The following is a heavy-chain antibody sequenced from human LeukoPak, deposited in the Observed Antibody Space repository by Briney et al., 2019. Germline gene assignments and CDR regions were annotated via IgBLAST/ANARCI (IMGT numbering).Heavy chain of an antibody. CDR2: ISGSGGST. Sequence: GGSLRLSCAASRFTFSSYAMSWVRQAPGKGLEWVSAISGSGGSTYYADSVKGRFTISRDNSKNTLYLQMNSLRAEDTAVYYCAKGYDSSGYYLYYFDYWGQGTLVTVSS. D-gene: IGHD3-22*01. CDR1: RFTFSSYA. V-gene: IGHV3-23*01. CDR3: AKGYDSSGYYLYYFDY. J-gene: IGHJ4*02.